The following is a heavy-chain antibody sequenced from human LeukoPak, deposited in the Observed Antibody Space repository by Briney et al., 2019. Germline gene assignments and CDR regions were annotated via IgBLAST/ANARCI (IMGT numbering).Heavy chain of an antibody. J-gene: IGHJ3*02. Sequence: SQTLSLTCALSGDIVSSNNAAWHWISQAPSRGLQMQEKTYYRYKLYNDYVVSVKSRITINPDTSQNQFSMQLNSVTPEDTAVYYCARGDYGDSDAFDIWGQGTMVTVSS. CDR1: GDIVSSNNAA. V-gene: IGHV6-1*01. CDR2: TYYRYKLYN. CDR3: ARGDYGDSDAFDI. D-gene: IGHD4-17*01.